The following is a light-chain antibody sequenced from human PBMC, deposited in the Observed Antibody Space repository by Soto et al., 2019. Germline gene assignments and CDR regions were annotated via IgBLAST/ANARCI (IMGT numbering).Light chain of an antibody. Sequence: EIVLTQSPGTLSLPPGERATLSCRASQSVSSSSLAWYQHQPGQAPRLLVYGASSRATGIPDRFSGSGSGTDFTLTISRLEPEYFALYYCQQYGSSPLTFGQGTKVDIK. J-gene: IGKJ1*01. CDR1: QSVSSSS. V-gene: IGKV3-20*01. CDR3: QQYGSSPLT. CDR2: GAS.